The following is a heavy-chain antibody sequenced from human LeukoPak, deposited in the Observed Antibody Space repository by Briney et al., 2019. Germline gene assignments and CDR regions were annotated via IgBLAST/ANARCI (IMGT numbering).Heavy chain of an antibody. CDR2: ISYDGSNK. V-gene: IGHV3-30*04. CDR3: AKAHMTTVTMGGDY. Sequence: PGRSLRLSCAASGFTFSSYAMHWVRQAPGKGLEWVAVISYDGSNKYYADSVKGRFTISRDNSKNTLYLQMNSLRAEDTAVYYCAKAHMTTVTMGGDYWGQGTLVTVSS. CDR1: GFTFSSYA. J-gene: IGHJ4*02. D-gene: IGHD4-17*01.